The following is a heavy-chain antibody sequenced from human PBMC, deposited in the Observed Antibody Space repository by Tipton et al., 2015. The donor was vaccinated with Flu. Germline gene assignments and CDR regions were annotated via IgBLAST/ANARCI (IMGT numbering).Heavy chain of an antibody. J-gene: IGHJ4*02. D-gene: IGHD3-10*02. V-gene: IGHV4-38-2*01. Sequence: TLSLTCSVSGYSIRSSYYWGWARRPPREGLEWIGTIYHSGTTYYNPSHKSRLTISVNTFMNKFSLKLRSVTAADTAVYYCARHTGDSVRGVIDYWGQGTLVTGSS. CDR1: GYSIRSSYY. CDR2: IYHSGTT. CDR3: ARHTGDSVRGVIDY.